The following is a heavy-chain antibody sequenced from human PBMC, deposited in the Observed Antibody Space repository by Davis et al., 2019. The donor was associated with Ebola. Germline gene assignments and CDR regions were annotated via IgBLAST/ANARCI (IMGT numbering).Heavy chain of an antibody. Sequence: GESLKISCAAAGFTFNTLPMSWVRQAPGKGLEWVSGISGAAVTTFYADSVKGRFIISRDNSKNTLYLQMNSLRAEDTAVYYCAKEFQIDSWGQGTLVTVSS. CDR2: ISGAAVTT. V-gene: IGHV3-23*01. J-gene: IGHJ4*02. D-gene: IGHD2-21*01. CDR3: AKEFQIDS. CDR1: GFTFNTLP.